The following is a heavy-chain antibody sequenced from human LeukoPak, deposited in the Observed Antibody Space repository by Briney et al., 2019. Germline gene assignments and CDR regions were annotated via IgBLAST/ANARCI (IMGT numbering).Heavy chain of an antibody. V-gene: IGHV3-74*01. D-gene: IGHD6-19*01. CDR2: INTDGSST. CDR1: GFTFSSYW. CDR3: ARAVAGAGWFDP. Sequence: GSLRLSCAASGFTFSSYWMHWVRQAPGKGLVWVSRINTDGSSTRYADSVKGRFTISRENAKNSLYLQMSSLRAGDTAVYYCARAVAGAGWFDPWGQGALVTVSS. J-gene: IGHJ5*02.